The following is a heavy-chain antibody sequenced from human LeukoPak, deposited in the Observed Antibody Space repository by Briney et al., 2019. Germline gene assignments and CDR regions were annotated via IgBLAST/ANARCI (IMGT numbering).Heavy chain of an antibody. Sequence: PGGSLRLSCAASGFTFSNAWMSWVRQAPGKGLEWVGRIKSKTDGGTAVYGAPVKGRFTISRDDSKNTLYLQMNSLKTEDTAVYYCITEGENIKIFGAPVGGAFDIWGQGTMVTVSS. CDR2: IKSKTDGGTA. D-gene: IGHD3-3*01. V-gene: IGHV3-15*01. J-gene: IGHJ3*02. CDR3: ITEGENIKIFGAPVGGAFDI. CDR1: GFTFSNAW.